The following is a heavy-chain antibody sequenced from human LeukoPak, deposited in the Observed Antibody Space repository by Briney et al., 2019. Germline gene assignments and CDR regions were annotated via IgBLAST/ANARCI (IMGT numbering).Heavy chain of an antibody. Sequence: GGSLRLSCAASGFTFSSYSMYWVRQAPGKGLEWVSSISSSSSCIYYADSVKGRFTISRDNAKNSLYLQMNSLRAEDTAVYYCARGVASSGWYSYYYYYGMDVWGQGTTVTVSS. CDR2: ISSSSSCI. D-gene: IGHD6-19*01. V-gene: IGHV3-21*01. J-gene: IGHJ6*02. CDR1: GFTFSSYS. CDR3: ARGVASSGWYSYYYYYGMDV.